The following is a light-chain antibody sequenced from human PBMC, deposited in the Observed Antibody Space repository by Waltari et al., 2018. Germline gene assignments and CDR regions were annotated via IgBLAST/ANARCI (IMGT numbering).Light chain of an antibody. J-gene: IGKJ4*02. CDR3: QQRSNWPGLT. CDR1: QSVSNY. V-gene: IGKV3-11*01. Sequence: SCRASQSVSNYLAWYQQKPGQPPRLLIYGASNRAAGIPDRFSGSGSGTDFTLTISSLDTEDVAVYFCQQRSNWPGLTFGGGTKVEIK. CDR2: GAS.